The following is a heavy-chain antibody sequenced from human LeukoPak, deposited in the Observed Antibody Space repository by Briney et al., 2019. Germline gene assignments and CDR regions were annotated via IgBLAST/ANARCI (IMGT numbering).Heavy chain of an antibody. V-gene: IGHV4-34*01. D-gene: IGHD1-26*01. CDR2: INNSGST. CDR1: GGTFSGYY. J-gene: IGHJ5*02. Sequence: PSETLSLTCAVYGGTFSGYYWSWIRQLPGKGLEWIGEINNSGSTNYNPSLKSRVTISVDTSKNQISLKPNAVTAADTAIYCCARAARMRQVGPRWLDPWGQGTLVTVSS. CDR3: ARAARMRQVGPRWLDP.